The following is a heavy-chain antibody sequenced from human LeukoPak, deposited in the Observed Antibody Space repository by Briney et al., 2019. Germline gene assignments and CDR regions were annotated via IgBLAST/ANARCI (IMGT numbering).Heavy chain of an antibody. J-gene: IGHJ4*02. CDR2: IYSGGST. CDR1: GFTFSSYG. Sequence: PGGSLRLSCAASGFTFSSYGMHWVRQAPGKGLEWVSVIYSGGSTYYADSVKGRFTISRDNSKNTLYLQMNSLRAEDTAVYYCARGLIVGATIGWGQGTLVTVSS. V-gene: IGHV3-53*01. D-gene: IGHD1-26*01. CDR3: ARGLIVGATIG.